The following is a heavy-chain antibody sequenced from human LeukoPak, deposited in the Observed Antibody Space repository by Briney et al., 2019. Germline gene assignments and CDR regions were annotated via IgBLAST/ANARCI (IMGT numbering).Heavy chain of an antibody. V-gene: IGHV3-23*01. Sequence: GGSLRLSCAASGFTFDNYGMHWVRQAPGKGLEWVSTVSGSGGSTYYADSVKGRFTISRDNSKNTLYLQMNSLRAEDTALYYCAKDAYLIAVAGNYFDYWGQGTLVTVSS. D-gene: IGHD6-19*01. CDR2: VSGSGGST. CDR3: AKDAYLIAVAGNYFDY. CDR1: GFTFDNYG. J-gene: IGHJ4*02.